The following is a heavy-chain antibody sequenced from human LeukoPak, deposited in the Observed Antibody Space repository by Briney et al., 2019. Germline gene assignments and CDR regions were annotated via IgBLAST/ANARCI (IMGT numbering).Heavy chain of an antibody. CDR1: GLTFRGSA. CDR2: IRSENNGYAT. J-gene: IGHJ6*03. Sequence: GGSLRLSCSVSGLTFRGSAINWVRQASGKGLEWVGRIRSENNGYATSYAGSVKGRFAISRDDSQNMAYLQMNTLKIEDTAVYYCAGRSTAMVSYYYYYYMDVWGKGTTVTVSS. D-gene: IGHD5-18*01. CDR3: AGRSTAMVSYYYYYYMDV. V-gene: IGHV3-73*01.